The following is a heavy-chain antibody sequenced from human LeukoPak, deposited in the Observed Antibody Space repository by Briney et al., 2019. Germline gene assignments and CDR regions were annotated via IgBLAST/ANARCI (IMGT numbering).Heavy chain of an antibody. CDR2: VSGRGGTT. J-gene: IGHJ6*03. Sequence: GGSLRLSCAASGFTFSSYGMSWVRQAPGKGLEWVSAVSGRGGTTHYADSVKGRFTISRDNSKNTLHLQMNSLRAEDTAVYYCAKGGYGSGTYYLDYYMDVWGNGTTVTISS. CDR1: GFTFSSYG. V-gene: IGHV3-23*01. CDR3: AKGGYGSGTYYLDYYMDV. D-gene: IGHD3-10*01.